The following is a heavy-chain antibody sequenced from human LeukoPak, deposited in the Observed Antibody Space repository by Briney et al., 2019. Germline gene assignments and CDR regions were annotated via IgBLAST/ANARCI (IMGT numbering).Heavy chain of an antibody. D-gene: IGHD3-3*01. V-gene: IGHV3-72*01. J-gene: IGHJ4*02. CDR1: GFTFSDHY. CDR2: IRNKADTYTT. Sequence: PGGSLRLSCAASGFTFSDHYMDWVRQAPGKGLGWVGRIRNKADTYTTEYAASVKGRFTISRDDSKNSLYLQMNSLKTEDTAVYYCAREVWSGYYTLYYFDYWGQGTLVTVSS. CDR3: AREVWSGYYTLYYFDY.